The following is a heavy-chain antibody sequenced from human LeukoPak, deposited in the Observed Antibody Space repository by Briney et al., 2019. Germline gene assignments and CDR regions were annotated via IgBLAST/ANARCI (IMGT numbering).Heavy chain of an antibody. D-gene: IGHD6-19*01. CDR1: GGTFSSYA. Sequence: ASVKVSCKASGGTFSSYAISWVRQAPGQGLEWMGRIIPILGIANYARKFQGRVTITADKSTSTAYMELSSLRSEDTAVYYCARAGGWSPEVGHYWGQGTLVTVSS. CDR2: IIPILGIA. CDR3: ARAGGWSPEVGHY. J-gene: IGHJ4*02. V-gene: IGHV1-69*04.